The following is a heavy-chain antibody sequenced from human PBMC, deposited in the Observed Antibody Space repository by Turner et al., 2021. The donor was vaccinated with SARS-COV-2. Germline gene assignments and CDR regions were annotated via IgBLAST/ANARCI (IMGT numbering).Heavy chain of an antibody. J-gene: IGHJ5*01. CDR1: GYSFINHY. D-gene: IGHD2-15*01. V-gene: IGHV1-8*01. CDR3: ARDVEMRKMENWFDS. CDR2: RSPESGST. Sequence: QVQLVQSGAEVKKPGASVKVSCTASGYSFINHYINWVRQAPGQGLQWMGWRSPESGSTGTAQIFQGRMTMTRNTSTNTAYMSLSALKSDDTAVYFCARDVEMRKMENWFDSWGQGTLVTVS.